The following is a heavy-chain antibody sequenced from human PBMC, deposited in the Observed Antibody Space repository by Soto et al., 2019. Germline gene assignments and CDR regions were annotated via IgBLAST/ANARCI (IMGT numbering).Heavy chain of an antibody. J-gene: IGHJ4*02. CDR2: IWYDGSNK. Sequence: GGSLRLSCAASGFTFSSYGMHWVRQAPGKGLEWVAVIWYDGSNKYYGDPVKGRFTISRDNSKNTLYLQMNSLGAEDTAVYYCARDPRNYYDSSGYYYLFDYWGQGTLVTVSS. CDR3: ARDPRNYYDSSGYYYLFDY. V-gene: IGHV3-33*01. CDR1: GFTFSSYG. D-gene: IGHD3-22*01.